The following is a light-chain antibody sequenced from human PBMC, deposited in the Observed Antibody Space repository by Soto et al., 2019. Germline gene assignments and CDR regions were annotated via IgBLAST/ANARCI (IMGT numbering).Light chain of an antibody. CDR1: SSDVGGYDY. CDR2: EVT. V-gene: IGLV2-8*01. Sequence: QAVLTQPPSASGSPGQSVTISCTGTSSDVGGYDYVSWYQQHPGKAPKLMIYEVTIRPSGVSDRFSGSKSGNTASLTFSGLQAEDEAEYYCSSDTGGNPSYVFGTGTKLTVL. J-gene: IGLJ1*01. CDR3: SSDTGGNPSYV.